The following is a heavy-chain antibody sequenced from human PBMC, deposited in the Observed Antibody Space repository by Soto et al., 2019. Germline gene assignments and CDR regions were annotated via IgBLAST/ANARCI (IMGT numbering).Heavy chain of an antibody. J-gene: IGHJ5*02. CDR2: INHSGST. V-gene: IGHV4-34*01. Sequence: PSETLSLTCAVYGGSFSGYYWTWIRQPPGTGLEWIGEINHSGSTNYNPSLKSRVTISVDTSKNQFSLKLSSVTAADTAVYYCARGSRVEMATAYPWFAPWGQGALVTVSS. CDR1: GGSFSGYY. D-gene: IGHD5-18*01. CDR3: ARGSRVEMATAYPWFAP.